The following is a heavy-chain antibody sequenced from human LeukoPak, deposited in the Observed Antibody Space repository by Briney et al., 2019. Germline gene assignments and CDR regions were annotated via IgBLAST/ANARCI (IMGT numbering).Heavy chain of an antibody. J-gene: IGHJ6*03. CDR3: ARLVAGYYYYYYMDV. Sequence: SETLSLTCTVSGGSISSGSYYWSWIRQPAGKGLEWIGRIYTSGSTNYNPSLKSRVTISVDTSKNQFSLKLSSVTAADTAVYYCARLVAGYYYYYYMDVWGKGTTVTISS. CDR1: GGSISSGSYY. D-gene: IGHD6-19*01. CDR2: IYTSGST. V-gene: IGHV4-61*02.